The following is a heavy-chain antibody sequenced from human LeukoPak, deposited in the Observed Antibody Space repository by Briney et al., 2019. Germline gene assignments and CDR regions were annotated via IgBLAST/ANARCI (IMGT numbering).Heavy chain of an antibody. Sequence: HPGGSLRISCAGSGYSFRSFWMSWVRQAPGKGLEWVANIDEDGNEKNYVDFVKGRFTISRDNAKNSLYLQMNSLRVEDTAVYYCASGGHIDYCGQGTLVTVSS. CDR1: GYSFRSFW. CDR2: IDEDGNEK. CDR3: ASGGHIDY. J-gene: IGHJ4*02. V-gene: IGHV3-7*01. D-gene: IGHD3-16*01.